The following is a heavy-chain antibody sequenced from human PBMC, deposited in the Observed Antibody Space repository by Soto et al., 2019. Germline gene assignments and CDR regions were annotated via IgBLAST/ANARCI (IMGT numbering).Heavy chain of an antibody. CDR1: GCTFISYA. CDR2: ISGSGGST. CDR3: AKLALRYFDWFPSDY. Sequence: GGSLSLSCAASGCTFISYAMIWVRQAPGKGLEWVSAISGSGGSTYYADSVKGRFTISRDNSKNTLYLQMNSLRAEDTAVYYCAKLALRYFDWFPSDYWGQGTLVTVSS. D-gene: IGHD3-9*01. J-gene: IGHJ4*02. V-gene: IGHV3-23*01.